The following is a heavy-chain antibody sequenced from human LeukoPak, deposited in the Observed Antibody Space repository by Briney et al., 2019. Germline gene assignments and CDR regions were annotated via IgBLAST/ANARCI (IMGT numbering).Heavy chain of an antibody. CDR3: ARDQGTSVTAMVGGHFDY. CDR2: IWYDGSNR. Sequence: GGSLRLSCAASGFTFRGNGMHWVRQAPGKGLEWVAIIWYDGSNRYYADFVKGRFTISRDNSKNTLFLQMNSLTAEDTAVYYCARDQGTSVTAMVGGHFDYWGPGTLVTVSS. D-gene: IGHD4-17*01. V-gene: IGHV3-33*01. CDR1: GFTFRGNG. J-gene: IGHJ4*02.